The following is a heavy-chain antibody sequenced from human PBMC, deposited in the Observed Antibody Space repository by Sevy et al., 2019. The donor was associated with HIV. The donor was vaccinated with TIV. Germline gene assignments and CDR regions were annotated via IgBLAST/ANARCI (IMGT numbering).Heavy chain of an antibody. V-gene: IGHV6-1*01. CDR1: GDSVSSNSAA. J-gene: IGHJ6*02. D-gene: IGHD5-18*01. CDR3: ARGDYSYGSSYYSGMDV. Sequence: SQTLSLTCAISGDSVSSNSAAWNWIRQSPSRGLEWLGRTYYRSKWYNDYAVSVKSRITINPDTSKNQFSLQLNSVTPEDTALYYCARGDYSYGSSYYSGMDVWGQGTTVTVSS. CDR2: TYYRSKWYN.